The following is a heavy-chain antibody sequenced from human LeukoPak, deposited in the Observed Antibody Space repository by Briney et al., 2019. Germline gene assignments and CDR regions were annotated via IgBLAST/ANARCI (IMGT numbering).Heavy chain of an antibody. D-gene: IGHD6-6*01. CDR3: AREDSSSSNDAFDI. Sequence: SETLSLTCAVYGGSFSGYYWSWICQPPGKGLEWIGEINHSGNTKYNPSLKSRVTISVDTSKNQFSLKLSSVTAADTAVYYCAREDSSSSNDAFDIWGQGTMVTVSS. CDR2: INHSGNT. CDR1: GGSFSGYY. J-gene: IGHJ3*02. V-gene: IGHV4-34*01.